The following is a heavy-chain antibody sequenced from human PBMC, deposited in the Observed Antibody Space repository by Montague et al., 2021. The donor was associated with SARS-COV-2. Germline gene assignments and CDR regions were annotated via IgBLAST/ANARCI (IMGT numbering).Heavy chain of an antibody. D-gene: IGHD3-22*01. CDR3: ARFPTSYYYDSKAAPATPDAFDI. CDR1: GGSISSSSYY. Sequence: SETLSLTCTVSGGSISSSSYYWGWIRQPPGKGLEWIGSIYYSGSTYYNPSLKSRVTISVDTSKNQFSLKLSSVTAADTAAYYCARFPTSYYYDSKAAPATPDAFDIWGQGTVVTVSS. CDR2: IYYSGST. V-gene: IGHV4-39*01. J-gene: IGHJ3*02.